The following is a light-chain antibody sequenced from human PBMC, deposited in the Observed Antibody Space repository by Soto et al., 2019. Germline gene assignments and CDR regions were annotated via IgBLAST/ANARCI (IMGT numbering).Light chain of an antibody. CDR1: QSVSNNY. CDR2: GAS. J-gene: IGKJ5*01. V-gene: IGKV3-20*01. CDR3: QQYDSSPIT. Sequence: EIVLTQSPDTLSLSPGERATLSCRASQSVSNNYLAWYQQKAGQAPRPLIYGASNRATGIPDRFSGSGSGTDFTLTISRLEPEDFAVYYCQQYDSSPITFGQGTRLEIK.